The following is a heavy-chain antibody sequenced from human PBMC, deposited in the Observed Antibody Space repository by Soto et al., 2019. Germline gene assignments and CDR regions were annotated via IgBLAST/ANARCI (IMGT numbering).Heavy chain of an antibody. CDR2: IIPIFGTA. Sequence: QVQLVQSGAEVKKPGSSVKVSCKASGGTFSSYAISWVRQAPGQGLEWKGGIIPIFGTANYAQKFQGRVTITSDESTSTAYTALSSLRSEATAVYYCARHVPAAGYYYGMDVWGQGTTVTVSS. V-gene: IGHV1-69*05. CDR1: GGTFSSYA. J-gene: IGHJ6*02. CDR3: ARHVPAAGYYYGMDV. D-gene: IGHD2-2*01.